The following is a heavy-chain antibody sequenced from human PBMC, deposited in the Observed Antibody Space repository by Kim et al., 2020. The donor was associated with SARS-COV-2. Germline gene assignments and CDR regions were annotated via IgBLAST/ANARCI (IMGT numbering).Heavy chain of an antibody. J-gene: IGHJ1*01. Sequence: PALKSRVTISVDTSKNQCSLKLSSVTAADTAVYYCAREGGAGTTKGYFQHWGQGTLVTVSS. D-gene: IGHD6-19*01. V-gene: IGHV4-31*02. CDR3: AREGGAGTTKGYFQH.